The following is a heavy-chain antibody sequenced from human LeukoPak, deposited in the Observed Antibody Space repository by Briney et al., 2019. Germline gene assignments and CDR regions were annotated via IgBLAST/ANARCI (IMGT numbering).Heavy chain of an antibody. Sequence: SETLSLTCTVSGGSISSSSYYWGWIRQPPGKGLEWIGSIYYSGSTYYNPSLKSRVTIFVDTSKNQFSLKLSSVTAADTAVYYCARYSSYYYYMDVWGKGTTVTVSS. CDR3: ARYSSYYYYMDV. CDR2: IYYSGST. J-gene: IGHJ6*03. CDR1: GGSISSSSYY. V-gene: IGHV4-39*01.